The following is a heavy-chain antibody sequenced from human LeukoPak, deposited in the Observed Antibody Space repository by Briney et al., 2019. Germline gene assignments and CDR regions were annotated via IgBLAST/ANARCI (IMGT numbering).Heavy chain of an antibody. Sequence: GGSLRLSCAASGFTFNSYAMSWVRPAPRKGLEGVSAISGSGGSTYYADSVKGRFTISRDNSKNTLYLQMNSLRAEDTAVYYCAKVDTAMGGYFDYWGQGTLVTVSS. CDR2: ISGSGGST. D-gene: IGHD5-18*01. V-gene: IGHV3-23*01. CDR1: GFTFNSYA. J-gene: IGHJ4*02. CDR3: AKVDTAMGGYFDY.